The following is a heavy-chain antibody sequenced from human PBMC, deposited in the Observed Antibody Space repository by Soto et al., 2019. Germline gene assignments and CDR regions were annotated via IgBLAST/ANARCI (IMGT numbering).Heavy chain of an antibody. V-gene: IGHV1-3*01. D-gene: IGHD1-26*01. Sequence: ASVQVSCKASGYTFTSYAMRWVRQAPGQRLEWMGWINAGNGNTKYSQKFQGRVTITRDTSASTAYMELSSLRSEDTAVYYCASSATTADYYYGMDVWGQGTTVTVSS. CDR3: ASSATTADYYYGMDV. CDR1: GYTFTSYA. CDR2: INAGNGNT. J-gene: IGHJ6*02.